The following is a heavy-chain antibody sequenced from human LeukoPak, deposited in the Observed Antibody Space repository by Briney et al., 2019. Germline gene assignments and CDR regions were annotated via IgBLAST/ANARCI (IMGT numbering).Heavy chain of an antibody. V-gene: IGHV3-7*01. CDR2: INQDGRET. CDR3: TKALDF. J-gene: IGHJ4*02. CDR1: GFTFSGSW. Sequence: GGSLRLSCAASGFTFSGSWMDWVRQAPGKGLEWVANINQDGRETYYVDSAKGRFTISRDNAKNSLYLQMDSLRVEDTAMYYCTKALDFWGQGTLVTVSS.